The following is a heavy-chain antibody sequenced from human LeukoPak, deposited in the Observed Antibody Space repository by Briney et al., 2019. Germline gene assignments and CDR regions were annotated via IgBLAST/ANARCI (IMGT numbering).Heavy chain of an antibody. CDR3: AKASVLMVYASYDS. CDR1: GFSFRSYA. CDR2: ISGSGGTT. V-gene: IGHV3-23*01. Sequence: GGSLRLSCAASGFSFRSYAMSWVRQAPGKGLEWVSGISGSGGTTYYADSVKGRFIISRDNSKNTVYVQMKSLRAEDTAVYFCAKASVLMVYASYDSWGQGTLVTVSS. J-gene: IGHJ4*02. D-gene: IGHD2-8*01.